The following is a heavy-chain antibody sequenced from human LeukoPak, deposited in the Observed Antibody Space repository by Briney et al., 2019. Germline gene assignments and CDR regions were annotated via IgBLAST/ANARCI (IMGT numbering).Heavy chain of an antibody. J-gene: IGHJ3*02. D-gene: IGHD6-19*01. CDR1: GFTVSSNY. CDR2: IYSGGST. Sequence: PGGSLRLSCAASGFTVSSNYMSWVRQAPGKGLEWVSVIYSGGSTYYADSVKGRFTISRDNSKNTLYLQMNSLRAEDTAVYYCAGDIRAVAGDDAFDIWGQGTMITVSS. CDR3: AGDIRAVAGDDAFDI. V-gene: IGHV3-66*01.